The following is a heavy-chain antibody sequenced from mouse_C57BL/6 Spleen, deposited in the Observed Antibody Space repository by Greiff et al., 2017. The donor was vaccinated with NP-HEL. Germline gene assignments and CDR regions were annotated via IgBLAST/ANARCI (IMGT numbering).Heavy chain of an antibody. Sequence: EVQLQQSGPELVKPGASVKISCKASGYTFTDYYMNWVKQSHGKSLEWIGDINPNNGGTSYNQKFKGKATLTVDKSSSTAYMELRSLTSEDSAVYYCARSRAYGGYFDYWGQGTTLTVSS. CDR1: GYTFTDYY. CDR2: INPNNGGT. V-gene: IGHV1-26*01. D-gene: IGHD6-5*01. J-gene: IGHJ2*01. CDR3: ARSRAYGGYFDY.